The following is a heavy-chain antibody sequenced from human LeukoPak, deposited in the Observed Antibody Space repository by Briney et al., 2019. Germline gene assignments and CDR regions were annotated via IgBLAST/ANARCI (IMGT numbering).Heavy chain of an antibody. Sequence: ASVKVSCKASGYTFTSYGISWVRQAPGQGLEWMGWISAYNGNTNYAQKLQGRVTMTTDTSTSTAHMELRSLRSDDTAVYYCARDGSRGIAARPGFDYWGQGTLVTVSS. CDR1: GYTFTSYG. D-gene: IGHD6-6*01. V-gene: IGHV1-18*01. CDR3: ARDGSRGIAARPGFDY. CDR2: ISAYNGNT. J-gene: IGHJ4*02.